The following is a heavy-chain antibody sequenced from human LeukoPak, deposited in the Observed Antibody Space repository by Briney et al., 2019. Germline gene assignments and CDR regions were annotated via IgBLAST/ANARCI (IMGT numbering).Heavy chain of an antibody. CDR2: IGASGGST. CDR1: GFTFSIYG. V-gene: IGHV3-23*01. J-gene: IGHJ6*03. Sequence: GGSLRLSCATSGFTFSIYGMNWVRGAPGKGLEWVSGIGASGGSTYYADSVKGRFTFSRDNAKNSLYLPMHSLRAEDTGLYYCARGKYPDNDDYMDGWGKGTTVIASS. D-gene: IGHD1-1*01. CDR3: ARGKYPDNDDYMDG.